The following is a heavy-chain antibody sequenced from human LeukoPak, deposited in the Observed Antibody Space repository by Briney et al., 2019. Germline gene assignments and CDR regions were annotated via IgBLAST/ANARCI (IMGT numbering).Heavy chain of an antibody. CDR3: ATDYGDYVNVLGLDY. Sequence: PSETLSLTCAVYGGSFSSYYWGWIRQPPGKGLEWIGSIYYSGSTYYNPSLKSRVTISVDTSKNQFSLKLSSVTAADTAVYYCATDYGDYVNVLGLDYWGQGTLVTVSS. V-gene: IGHV4-39*01. CDR2: IYYSGST. CDR1: GGSFSSYY. D-gene: IGHD4-17*01. J-gene: IGHJ4*02.